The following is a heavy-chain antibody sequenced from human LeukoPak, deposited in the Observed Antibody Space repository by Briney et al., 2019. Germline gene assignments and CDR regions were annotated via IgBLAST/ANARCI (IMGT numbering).Heavy chain of an antibody. V-gene: IGHV3-23*01. CDR1: GFTFSTFA. D-gene: IGHD3-22*01. J-gene: IGHJ4*02. Sequence: GGSLRLSCAVSGFTFSTFAMNWVRQAPGKGLEWVSSLSDSAVSSYYADYVKGRFTISRDNSKNTLYLQMNSLRAEDTATYYCAKAPDSSGFPSYFDSWGQGTLVAVSS. CDR2: LSDSAVSS. CDR3: AKAPDSSGFPSYFDS.